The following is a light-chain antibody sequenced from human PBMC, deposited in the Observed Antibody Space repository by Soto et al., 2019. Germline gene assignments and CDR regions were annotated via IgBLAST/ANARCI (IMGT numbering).Light chain of an antibody. CDR2: AAS. J-gene: IGKJ1*01. Sequence: EIVLTQSPGTLSLSPGERATLSCKASQSVSSYYLAWYQQKPGQAPRLLIYAASSRATGIPDRFSGGGSGTDFTLTISRLEPEDFAVYYCQQCGSSPWTFGQGTRWIS. CDR1: QSVSSYY. V-gene: IGKV3-20*01. CDR3: QQCGSSPWT.